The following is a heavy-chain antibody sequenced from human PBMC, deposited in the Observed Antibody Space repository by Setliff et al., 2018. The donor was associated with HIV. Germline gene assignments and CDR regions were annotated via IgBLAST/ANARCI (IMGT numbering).Heavy chain of an antibody. V-gene: IGHV4-39*01. CDR2: IYYSGST. D-gene: IGHD4-4*01. Sequence: LSLTCTVSDDSVSTFYWGWIRQPPGKGLEWIGSIYYSGSTYYNPSLKSRVTISVDTSKNQFSLKLSSVTAADTAVYYCARVSGPEGNYVAYNHYYMDVWGKGTTVTVSS. J-gene: IGHJ6*03. CDR1: DDSVSTFY. CDR3: ARVSGPEGNYVAYNHYYMDV.